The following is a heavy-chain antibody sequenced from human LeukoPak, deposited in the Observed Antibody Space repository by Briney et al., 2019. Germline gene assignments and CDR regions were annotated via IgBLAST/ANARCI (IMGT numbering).Heavy chain of an antibody. CDR2: FYYSGST. V-gene: IGHV4-39*07. Sequence: SETLSLTCTVSGGSINNNNYYWGWIRQPPGKGLEWIGSFYYSGSTYYNPSLKSRVTISVDTSKNQFSLKLTSVTAADTAVYYCARVQSRLSWFDPWGQGTLVTVSS. CDR3: ARVQSRLSWFDP. CDR1: GGSINNNNYY. J-gene: IGHJ5*02.